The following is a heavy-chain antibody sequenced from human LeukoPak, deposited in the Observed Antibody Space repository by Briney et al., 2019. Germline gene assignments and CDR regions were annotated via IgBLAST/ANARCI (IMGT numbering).Heavy chain of an antibody. CDR2: IYHSGST. Sequence: SETLSLTCAVCGGSISSSNWWSWVRQPPGKGLEWIGEIYHSGSTNYNPSLKSRVTISVDKSKNQFSLKLSSVTAADTAVYYCARVGVAAAVVNYFDYWGQGTLVTVSS. V-gene: IGHV4-4*02. CDR1: GGSISSSNW. J-gene: IGHJ4*02. D-gene: IGHD6-13*01. CDR3: ARVGVAAAVVNYFDY.